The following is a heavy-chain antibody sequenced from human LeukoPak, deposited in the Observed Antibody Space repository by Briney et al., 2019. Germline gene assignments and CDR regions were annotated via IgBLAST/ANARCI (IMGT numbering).Heavy chain of an antibody. D-gene: IGHD3-10*01. CDR1: GFTFSSYG. CDR2: IRYDGSNK. V-gene: IGHV3-30*02. Sequence: GGSLRLSCAASGFTFSSYGMHWVRQAPGKGLEWVAFIRYDGSNKYYADSVKGRFTISRDNSKNTLYLQMNSLRAEDTAVYYCARGYYGSGRGIHFDYWGQGTLVTVSS. CDR3: ARGYYGSGRGIHFDY. J-gene: IGHJ4*02.